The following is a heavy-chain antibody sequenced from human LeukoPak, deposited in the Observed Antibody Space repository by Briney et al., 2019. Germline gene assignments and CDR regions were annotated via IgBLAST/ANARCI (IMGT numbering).Heavy chain of an antibody. V-gene: IGHV3-7*01. Sequence: GGSLRLSCAASGFTFTDYWMTWVRQVPGKGLEWVANIHKAGTESYYVDSVKGRFAISRDNAKSSLYLQLSSLRVDDTAVYYCARVGTWELQRVFDYWGQGTLVTVSS. CDR3: ARVGTWELQRVFDY. D-gene: IGHD1-26*01. CDR1: GFTFTDYW. J-gene: IGHJ4*02. CDR2: IHKAGTES.